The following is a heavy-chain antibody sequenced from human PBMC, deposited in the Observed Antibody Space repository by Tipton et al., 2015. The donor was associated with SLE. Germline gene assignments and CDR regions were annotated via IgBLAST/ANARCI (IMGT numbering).Heavy chain of an antibody. CDR3: ARGFRYSSGPGAY. D-gene: IGHD3-22*01. CDR2: IHYSGTT. Sequence: TLSLTCAVSGGSISGYYWSWIRQPPGKELEWIGYIHYSGTTDYNPSLKSRVTISVDMSKNQFSLKLTSVTAADTAVYYCARGFRYSSGPGAYWGQGTLVTVSS. CDR1: GGSISGYY. V-gene: IGHV4-59*01. J-gene: IGHJ4*02.